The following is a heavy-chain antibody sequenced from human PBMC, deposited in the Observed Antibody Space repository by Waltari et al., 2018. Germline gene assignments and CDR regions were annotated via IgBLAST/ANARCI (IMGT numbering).Heavy chain of an antibody. CDR3: AREGIAARVWDY. Sequence: QVQLVESGGGVVQPGRSLRRSGAASGLPLRRYAMPWVRQAPGKGLEWVAVISYDGSNKYYADSVKGRFTISRDNSKNTLYLQMNSLRAEDTAVYYCAREGIAARVWDYWGQGTLVTVSS. D-gene: IGHD6-6*01. J-gene: IGHJ4*02. V-gene: IGHV3-30-3*01. CDR2: ISYDGSNK. CDR1: GLPLRRYA.